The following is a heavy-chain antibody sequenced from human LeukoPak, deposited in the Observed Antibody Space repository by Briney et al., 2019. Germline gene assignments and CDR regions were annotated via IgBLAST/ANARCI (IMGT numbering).Heavy chain of an antibody. V-gene: IGHV3-9*03. CDR1: GFTFDDYA. CDR3: ARYSGYAHRTNWYFDL. CDR2: ICWNSGSI. J-gene: IGHJ2*01. D-gene: IGHD5-12*01. Sequence: GGSLRLSCAASGFTFDDYAMHWVRQAPGKGLECVSGICWNSGSIVYADSVKGRFTISRDNAKSSLYLQMNSLRAEDMALYYCARYSGYAHRTNWYFDLWGRGTLVTVSS.